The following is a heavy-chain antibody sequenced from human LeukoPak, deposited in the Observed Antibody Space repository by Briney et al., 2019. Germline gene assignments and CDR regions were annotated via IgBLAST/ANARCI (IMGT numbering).Heavy chain of an antibody. CDR3: AREADDYGDIYYFDY. CDR1: GFTFSDHY. V-gene: IGHV3-72*01. CDR2: TRNKANSYTT. J-gene: IGHJ4*02. D-gene: IGHD4-17*01. Sequence: SGGSLRLSCAASGFTFSDHYVDWVRQAPGKGLEWVGRTRNKANSYTTEYAASVKGRFTISRDDSKNSLYLQMNSLKTEDTAVYYCAREADDYGDIYYFDYWGQGTLVTVSS.